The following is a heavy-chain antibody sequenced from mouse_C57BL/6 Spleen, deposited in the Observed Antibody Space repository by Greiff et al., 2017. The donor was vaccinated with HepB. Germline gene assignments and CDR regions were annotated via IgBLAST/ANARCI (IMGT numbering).Heavy chain of an antibody. CDR3: ARSYSTSPMDY. CDR1: GFTFTDYY. V-gene: IGHV7-3*01. J-gene: IGHJ4*01. Sequence: LVESGGGLVQPGGSLSLSCAASGFTFTDYYMSWVRQPPGKALEWLGFIRNKANGYTTEYSASVKGRFTISRDNSQRILYLQMNALRAEDSATYYCARSYSTSPMDYWGQGTSVTVSS. CDR2: IRNKANGYTT. D-gene: IGHD2-5*01.